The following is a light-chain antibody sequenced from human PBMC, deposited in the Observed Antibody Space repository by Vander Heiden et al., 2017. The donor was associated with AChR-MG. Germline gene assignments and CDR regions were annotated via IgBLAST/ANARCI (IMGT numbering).Light chain of an antibody. CDR3: SSYTSSSTYV. V-gene: IGLV2-14*03. CDR2: DDS. Sequence: QSALTQPASVSGSPGQSITISCTGTSSDVGGYNYVSWYQQHPGKAPKLMIYDDSNRPSGVSNRFSGSKSGNTASLTISGLQAEDEADYYCSSYTSSSTYVFGTGTTITVL. J-gene: IGLJ1*01. CDR1: SSDVGGYNY.